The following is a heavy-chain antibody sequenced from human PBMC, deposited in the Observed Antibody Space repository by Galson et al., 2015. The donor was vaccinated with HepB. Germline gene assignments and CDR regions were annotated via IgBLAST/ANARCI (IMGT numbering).Heavy chain of an antibody. CDR1: GFTFSSYA. Sequence: SLRLSCAASGFTFSSYAMSWVRQAPGKGLEWVSAISGSGGSTYYADSVKGRFTISRDNSKNTLYLQMNSLRAEDTAVYYCAKDGGRSPGYYYGMDVWGQGTTVTVSS. J-gene: IGHJ6*02. CDR3: AKDGGRSPGYYYGMDV. D-gene: IGHD2-15*01. V-gene: IGHV3-23*01. CDR2: ISGSGGST.